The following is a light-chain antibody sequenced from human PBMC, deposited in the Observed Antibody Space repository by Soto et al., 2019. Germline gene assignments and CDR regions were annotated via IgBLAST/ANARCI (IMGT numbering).Light chain of an antibody. CDR2: AAS. CDR3: QQGSSFPSIT. CDR1: QGISSW. J-gene: IGKJ5*01. V-gene: IGKV1-12*02. Sequence: DIEMTQSPPSVSASVGERVTITCRARQGISSWLAWYQQKPGEAPKLLIYAASSLQSGVPSRFSGSGSGTDLTLTISSRQPEDSATYYCQQGSSFPSITFGQGTRLEIK.